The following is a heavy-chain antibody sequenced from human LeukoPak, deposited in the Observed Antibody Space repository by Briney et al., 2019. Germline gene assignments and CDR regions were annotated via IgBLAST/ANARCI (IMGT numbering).Heavy chain of an antibody. J-gene: IGHJ4*02. Sequence: PGGSLRLSCAASGFTFSSYWMRWVRQAPGKGLEGVANIKNDGSEEYYVDSVKGRFTISRDNANNSLLLQMNSLTVEDTAVYYCARAIRGSAVDTGDRWGQGTLVTVSS. V-gene: IGHV3-7*01. CDR2: IKNDGSEE. CDR1: GFTFSSYW. D-gene: IGHD3-10*01. CDR3: ARAIRGSAVDTGDR.